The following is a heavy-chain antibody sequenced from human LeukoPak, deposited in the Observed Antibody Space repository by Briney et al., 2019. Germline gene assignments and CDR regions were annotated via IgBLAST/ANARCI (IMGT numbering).Heavy chain of an antibody. V-gene: IGHV4-34*01. CDR2: INHSGST. D-gene: IGHD3-10*01. Sequence: SETLSLTCAVYGGSFSGYYWSWIRQPPGKGLEWIGEINHSGSTNYNPSLKSRVTISVDTSKNQFSLKLSSVTAADTAVYYCAASSRGRITMVRGVRYYYMDVWGKGTTVTVSS. CDR3: AASSRGRITMVRGVRYYYMDV. J-gene: IGHJ6*03. CDR1: GGSFSGYY.